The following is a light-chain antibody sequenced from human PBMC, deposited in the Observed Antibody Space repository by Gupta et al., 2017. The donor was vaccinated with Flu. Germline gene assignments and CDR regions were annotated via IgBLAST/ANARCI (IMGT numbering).Light chain of an antibody. V-gene: IGLV2-23*01. CDR1: SSDVGHYSL. CDR3: CSFAGSNTRV. J-gene: IGLJ1*01. CDR2: EAT. Sequence: SSTSSCTGASSDVGHYSLVSWYQHHPGKAPKLIIYEATKRPSGVSNRFSGSTSGNTASLTISGLQAEDEADYYCCSFAGSNTRVFGTGSKVTVL.